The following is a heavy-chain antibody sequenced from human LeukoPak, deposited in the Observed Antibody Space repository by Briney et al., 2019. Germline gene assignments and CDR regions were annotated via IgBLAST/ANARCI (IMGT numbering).Heavy chain of an antibody. J-gene: IGHJ4*02. CDR3: ARDSTYYYDSGSSGPHYFDN. D-gene: IGHD3-10*01. V-gene: IGHV3-30*01. CDR2: ISSGGTYE. CDR1: GFTFSNYA. Sequence: PGKSLRLSCAASGFTFSNYAMHWVRQAPGKGPEWVSLISSGGTYEYYADSVKGRFTISRDNSKNTLYLQLNSLRAEDTAVYYCARDSTYYYDSGSSGPHYFDNWGQGTLVTVSS.